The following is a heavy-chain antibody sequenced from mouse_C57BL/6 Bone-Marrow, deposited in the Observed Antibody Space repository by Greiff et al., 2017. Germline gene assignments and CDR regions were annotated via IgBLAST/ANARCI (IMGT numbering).Heavy chain of an antibody. CDR1: GFTFSDYY. Sequence: EVQFVESEGGLVQPGSSMKLSCTASGFTFSDYYMAWVRQVPEKGLEWVANINYDGSSTYSLDSLTSRFIISRYNATKILYLQLISLKSEDTATYYCARDEDGYAFAYWGQGTLVTVSA. J-gene: IGHJ3*01. CDR3: ARDEDGYAFAY. CDR2: INYDGSST. V-gene: IGHV5-16*01. D-gene: IGHD2-2*01.